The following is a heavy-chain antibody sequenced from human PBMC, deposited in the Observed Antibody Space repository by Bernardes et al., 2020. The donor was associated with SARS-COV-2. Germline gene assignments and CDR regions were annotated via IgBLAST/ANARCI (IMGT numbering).Heavy chain of an antibody. J-gene: IGHJ4*02. CDR2: INSDGRTT. CDR3: VRGPSDGHGRFEY. CDR1: GFTFSSYW. V-gene: IGHV3-74*01. Sequence: GRSLRLSCAASGFTFSSYWMHWVSQGPGKGLVWVSRINSDGRTTTYADSVKGRFTISRDNTKNTLYLQMNSLRAEDTAVYYCVRGPSDGHGRFEYWGQGALVTVSS.